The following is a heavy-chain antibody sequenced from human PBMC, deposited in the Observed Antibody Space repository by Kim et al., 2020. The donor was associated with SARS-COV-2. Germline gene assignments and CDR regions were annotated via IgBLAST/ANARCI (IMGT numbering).Heavy chain of an antibody. J-gene: IGHJ4*02. CDR3: ARAPIGGDY. Sequence: GSTSSAHKFPGRVTMTRDTATSTVYMELSSLRSEDTAVYYCARAPIGGDYWGQGTLVTVSS. CDR2: GST. V-gene: IGHV1-46*01. D-gene: IGHD3-16*01.